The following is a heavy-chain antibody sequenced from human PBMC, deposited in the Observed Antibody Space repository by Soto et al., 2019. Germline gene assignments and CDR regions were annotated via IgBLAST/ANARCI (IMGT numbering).Heavy chain of an antibody. CDR2: IYYSGST. V-gene: IGHV4-30-4*01. D-gene: IGHD6-13*01. J-gene: IGHJ5*02. CDR3: ARDYSSSWYGLDP. Sequence: PSETLSLTCTVSGGSISSGDYYWSWIRQPPGKGLEWIGYIYYSGSTYYNPSLESRVTISVDTSRNQFSLKLSSVTAADTAVYYCARDYSSSWYGLDPWGQGTLVTVSS. CDR1: GGSISSGDYY.